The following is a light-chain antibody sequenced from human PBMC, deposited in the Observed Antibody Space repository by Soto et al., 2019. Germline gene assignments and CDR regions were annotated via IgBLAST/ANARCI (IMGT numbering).Light chain of an antibody. J-gene: IGLJ2*01. CDR1: NLRTKN. V-gene: IGLV3-21*02. CDR3: QVWDTNSGAV. CDR2: DDK. Sequence: SYELTQPPSVSVAPGQTAIITCGGDNLRTKNVHWYQQRPGQAPVLVIYDDKKRPSGIPERFSGSSSGNLATLTLIRVESREEADYYCQVWDTNSGAVFGGGTKVTVL.